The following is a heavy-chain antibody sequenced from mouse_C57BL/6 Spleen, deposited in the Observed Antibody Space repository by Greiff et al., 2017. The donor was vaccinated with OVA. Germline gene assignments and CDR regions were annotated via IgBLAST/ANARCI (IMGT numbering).Heavy chain of an antibody. CDR3: ASTGTRIGAWFAY. J-gene: IGHJ3*01. D-gene: IGHD4-1*01. V-gene: IGHV3-6*01. Sequence: VQLKESGPGLVKPSQSLSLTCSVTGYSITSGYYWNWIRQFPGNKLEWMGYISYDGSNNYNPSLKNRISITRDTSKNQFFLKLNSVTTEDTATYYCASTGTRIGAWFAYWGQGTLVTVSA. CDR2: ISYDGSN. CDR1: GYSITSGYY.